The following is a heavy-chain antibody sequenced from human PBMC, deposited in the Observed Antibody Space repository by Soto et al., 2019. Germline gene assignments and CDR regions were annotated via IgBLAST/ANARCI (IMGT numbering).Heavy chain of an antibody. CDR3: ARYSGYDDAFDI. CDR2: ISAYDGNT. D-gene: IGHD5-12*01. CDR1: GYTFTSHG. Sequence: ASVKVSCKASGYTFTSHGISWVRQAPGQGLEWMGWISAYDGNTNYAQKLQGRVTMTTDTSTSTAYMELRSLRSDDTAVYYCARYSGYDDAFDIWGQGTMVTLSS. V-gene: IGHV1-18*01. J-gene: IGHJ3*02.